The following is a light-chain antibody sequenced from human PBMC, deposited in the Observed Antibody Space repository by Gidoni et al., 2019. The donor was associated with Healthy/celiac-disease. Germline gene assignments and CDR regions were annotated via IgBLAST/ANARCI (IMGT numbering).Light chain of an antibody. CDR2: KAS. CDR3: QQYNSYSRYT. CDR1: QRSSSW. J-gene: IGKJ2*01. Sequence: DIQMTPSPSTLSASVGDRVTITCRASQRSSSWVAWYQQKPGKAPKLLIYKASSLESGVPSRFSGSGSGTEFTLTISSLQPDDFATYYCQQYNSYSRYTFGQGTKLEIK. V-gene: IGKV1-5*03.